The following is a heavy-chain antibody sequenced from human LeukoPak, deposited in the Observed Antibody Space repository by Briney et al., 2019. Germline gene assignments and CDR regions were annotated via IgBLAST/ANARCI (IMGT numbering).Heavy chain of an antibody. CDR3: AREGDAFDI. Sequence: PGGSLRLSCVASGFSISRHYMSWVRQAPGKGLEWVANIKQDGSDKYYVDSVKGRFTISRDNAKNSVYLQMNSLRAEDTAVYYCAREGDAFDIWGQGTMVTVSS. CDR2: IKQDGSDK. CDR1: GFSISRHY. V-gene: IGHV3-7*01. J-gene: IGHJ3*02.